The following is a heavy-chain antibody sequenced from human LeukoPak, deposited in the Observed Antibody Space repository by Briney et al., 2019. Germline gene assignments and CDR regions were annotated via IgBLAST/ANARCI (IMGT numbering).Heavy chain of an antibody. CDR3: ARDPIYSNPTVYYYYGMDV. J-gene: IGHJ6*02. Sequence: SQTLSLTCTVSGGSISSGSYYWSWIRQPAGKGLEWIGRIYTSGSTNYNPSLKSRVTMSVDTSKNQFSLKLSSVTAVDTAVYYCARDPIYSNPTVYYYYGMDVWGQGTTVTASS. CDR2: IYTSGST. CDR1: GGSISSGSYY. V-gene: IGHV4-61*02. D-gene: IGHD4-11*01.